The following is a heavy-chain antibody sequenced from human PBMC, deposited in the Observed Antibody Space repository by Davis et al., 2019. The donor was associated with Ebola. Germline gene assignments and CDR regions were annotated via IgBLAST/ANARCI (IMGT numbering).Heavy chain of an antibody. CDR3: ARGKSYYYYGMDV. Sequence: AASVKVSCKASGYTFTSYAMHWVRQAPGQRLEWMGWINAGNGNTKFSQKFQGRVTITRDTSASTAYMELSSLRSEDTAVYYCARGKSYYYYGMDVWGQGTTVTVSS. V-gene: IGHV1-3*01. CDR1: GYTFTSYA. J-gene: IGHJ6*02. CDR2: INAGNGNT.